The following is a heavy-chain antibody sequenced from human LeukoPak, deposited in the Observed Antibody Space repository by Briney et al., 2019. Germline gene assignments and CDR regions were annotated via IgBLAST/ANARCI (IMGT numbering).Heavy chain of an antibody. Sequence: GRSLRLSCAASGFTFSSYAMHWVRQAPGKGLEWVAVISYDGSNKYYADSVKGRLTISRDNSKNTLYLQMNSLRAEDTAVYYCARDEAGVVPAAISSLGYWGQGTLVTVSS. CDR2: ISYDGSNK. CDR3: ARDEAGVVPAAISSLGY. D-gene: IGHD2-2*02. CDR1: GFTFSSYA. J-gene: IGHJ4*02. V-gene: IGHV3-30*04.